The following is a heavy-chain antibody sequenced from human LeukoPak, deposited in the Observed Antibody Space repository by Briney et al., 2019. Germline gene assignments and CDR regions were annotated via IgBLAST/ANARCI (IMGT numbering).Heavy chain of an antibody. CDR2: ISGSDDST. D-gene: IGHD6-13*01. CDR3: AKAGHSSSWAWADY. CDR1: GFTFSSYA. J-gene: IGHJ4*02. V-gene: IGHV3-23*01. Sequence: PGGSLRLSCAASGFTFSSYAMSWVRQALGKGLEWVSVISGSDDSTYYADSVKGRFTISRDNSKNTLFLQMNSLRAEDTALYYCAKAGHSSSWAWADYWGQGTLVTVSS.